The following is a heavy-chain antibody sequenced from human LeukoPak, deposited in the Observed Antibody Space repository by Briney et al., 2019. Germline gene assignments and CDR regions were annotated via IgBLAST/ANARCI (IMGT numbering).Heavy chain of an antibody. Sequence: SETLSLTCTVSGGSISSYYWSWIRQPPGKGLEWIGEINHSGSTNYNPSLKSRVTISVDTSKNQFSLKLSSVTAADTAVYYCARVTGYMIEDYFDYWGQGTLVTVSS. CDR1: GGSISSYY. CDR3: ARVTGYMIEDYFDY. D-gene: IGHD3-22*01. CDR2: INHSGST. V-gene: IGHV4-34*01. J-gene: IGHJ4*02.